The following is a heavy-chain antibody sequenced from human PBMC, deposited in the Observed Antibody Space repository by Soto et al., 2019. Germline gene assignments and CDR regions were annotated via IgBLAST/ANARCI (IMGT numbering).Heavy chain of an antibody. D-gene: IGHD2-15*01. Sequence: ASVKVSCKASGYTFTTYYMHWVRQAPGQGLEWMGIINPSGGSTSDAQKFQGRVTMTRDTSSSTVYMELCSLRSEVTAVYFCARVYCSGGSCYGIDYWGQGTLVTVSS. V-gene: IGHV1-46*01. CDR2: INPSGGST. J-gene: IGHJ4*02. CDR1: GYTFTTYY. CDR3: ARVYCSGGSCYGIDY.